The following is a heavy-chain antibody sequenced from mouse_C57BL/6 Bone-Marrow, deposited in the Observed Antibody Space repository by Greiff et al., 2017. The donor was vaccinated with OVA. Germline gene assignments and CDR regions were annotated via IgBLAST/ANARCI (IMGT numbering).Heavy chain of an antibody. J-gene: IGHJ3*01. Sequence: VQLQQSGAELVRPGASVKLSCTASGFNIKDDYMHWVKQRPEQGLEWIGWIDPENGDTEYASKFQGKATITADTSSNTAYLQRSSLTSEDTAVYYCTTGGYDYGPWFAYWGQGTLVTVSA. V-gene: IGHV14-4*01. CDR1: GFNIKDDY. D-gene: IGHD2-4*01. CDR2: IDPENGDT. CDR3: TTGGYDYGPWFAY.